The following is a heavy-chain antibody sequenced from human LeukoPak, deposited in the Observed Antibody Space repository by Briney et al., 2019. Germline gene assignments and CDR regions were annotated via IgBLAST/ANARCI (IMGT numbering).Heavy chain of an antibody. D-gene: IGHD3-22*01. CDR3: ATDGSAYNAFDI. Sequence: ASVKVSCKASGYTFTSYGITWVRQAPGQGLEWMGWISAYNGNTDYAQNLQGRVTMTTDTSTSTAYMELRSLRSDDTAVYYCATDGSAYNAFDIWGQGTKVTVSS. J-gene: IGHJ3*02. CDR2: ISAYNGNT. CDR1: GYTFTSYG. V-gene: IGHV1-18*01.